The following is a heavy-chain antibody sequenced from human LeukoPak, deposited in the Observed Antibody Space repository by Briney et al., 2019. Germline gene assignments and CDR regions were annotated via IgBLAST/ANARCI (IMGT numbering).Heavy chain of an antibody. D-gene: IGHD3-10*01. V-gene: IGHV3-48*04. CDR3: ARVRGCYFDY. Sequence: GGSLRLSCAASGFTFSSYNMNWVRQAPGKGLEWISYISSSSSTIYYADSVKGRFTISRDNAKNSLYLQMNSLRAEDTAVYYCARVRGCYFDYWGQGTLVTVSS. CDR2: ISSSSSTI. CDR1: GFTFSSYN. J-gene: IGHJ4*02.